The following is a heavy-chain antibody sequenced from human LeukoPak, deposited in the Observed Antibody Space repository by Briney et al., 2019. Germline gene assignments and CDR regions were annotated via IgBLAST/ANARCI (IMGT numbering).Heavy chain of an antibody. CDR3: AKGDRNGWYFDY. Sequence: GGSLSLSCAASGFTFDDYAMHWVRQAPGKGLEWVSGISWNSGSIGYADSVKGRFTISRDNSKNTLYLQMNSLRAEDTALYHCAKGDRNGWYFDYWGLGTLVTVSS. J-gene: IGHJ4*02. D-gene: IGHD6-19*01. CDR2: ISWNSGSI. CDR1: GFTFDDYA. V-gene: IGHV3-9*01.